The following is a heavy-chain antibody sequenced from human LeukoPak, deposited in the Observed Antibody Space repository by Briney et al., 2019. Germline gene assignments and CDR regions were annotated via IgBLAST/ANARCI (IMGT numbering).Heavy chain of an antibody. D-gene: IGHD3-10*01. V-gene: IGHV3-30-3*01. Sequence: PGGSLRLSCAASGFTFSSYAMHWVRQAPGKGLEWVAVISYDGSNKYYADSVKGRFTISRDNSKNTLYLQMNSLRAEDTAVYYCARTTYYYGSDGMDVWGQGTTVTVSS. J-gene: IGHJ6*02. CDR3: ARTTYYYGSDGMDV. CDR1: GFTFSSYA. CDR2: ISYDGSNK.